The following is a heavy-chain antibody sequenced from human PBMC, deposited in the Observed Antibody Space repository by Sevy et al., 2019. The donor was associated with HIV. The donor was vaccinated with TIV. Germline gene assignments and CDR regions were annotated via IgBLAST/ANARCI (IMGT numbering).Heavy chain of an antibody. J-gene: IGHJ4*02. CDR1: GFTFSSYW. D-gene: IGHD3-10*01. CDR3: ARDTWGGSYSFDF. V-gene: IGHV3-7*01. CDR2: TKQDGSEK. Sequence: GGSLRLSCAASGFTFSSYWMSWVRQAPGKGLEWVANTKQDGSEKNYVESVKGRFTFSRDNAKDSLYLQMNSLGDEDTAVYYCARDTWGGSYSFDFWGLGTLVTVSS.